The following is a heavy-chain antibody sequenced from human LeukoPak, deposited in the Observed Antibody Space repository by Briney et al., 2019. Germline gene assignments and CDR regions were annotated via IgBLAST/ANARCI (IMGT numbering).Heavy chain of an antibody. CDR2: ISGSGDST. V-gene: IGHV3-23*01. Sequence: GGSLRLSRAASGFTFSSYGMNWVRQDPGKGLEWVSGISGSGDSTYYADSVKGRFTISRDNSKNTVYMQMNRLRAEDTAVYYCAKVTNPYGSGSSFDYWGQGTQVTVSS. CDR1: GFTFSSYG. J-gene: IGHJ4*02. CDR3: AKVTNPYGSGSSFDY. D-gene: IGHD3-10*01.